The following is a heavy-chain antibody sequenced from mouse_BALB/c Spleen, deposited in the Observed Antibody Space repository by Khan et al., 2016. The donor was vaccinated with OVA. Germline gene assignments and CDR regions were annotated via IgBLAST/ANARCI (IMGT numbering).Heavy chain of an antibody. CDR1: GDSITSGY. D-gene: IGHD2-14*01. Sequence: VQLKESGPSLVKPSQTLSLTCSVTGDSITSGYWTWIRKFPGNKLEYMGYMIYSGDTYYNPSLNSRISITRHTSKNQYYLQLNAVTTEDTATYYCARSTYRYAFAYWGQGTLVTVSA. J-gene: IGHJ3*01. CDR2: MIYSGDT. CDR3: ARSTYRYAFAY. V-gene: IGHV3-8*02.